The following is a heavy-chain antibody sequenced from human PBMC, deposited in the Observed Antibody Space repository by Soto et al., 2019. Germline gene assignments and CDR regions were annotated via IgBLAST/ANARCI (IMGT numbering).Heavy chain of an antibody. CDR2: ISSSGSTI. Sequence: GGSLRLSCAASGFTFSDYYMSWIRQTPGKGLEWVSYISSSGSTIYYADSVKGRFTISRDNAKNSLYLQMNSLRAEDTAVYYCARDQYYYDSSGYYFDAFDIWRQRTMVTVTS. CDR1: GFTFSDYY. V-gene: IGHV3-11*01. J-gene: IGHJ3*02. D-gene: IGHD3-22*01. CDR3: ARDQYYYDSSGYYFDAFDI.